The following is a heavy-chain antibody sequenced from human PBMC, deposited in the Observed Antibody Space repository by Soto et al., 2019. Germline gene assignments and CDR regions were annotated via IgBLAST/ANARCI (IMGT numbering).Heavy chain of an antibody. CDR3: ARSVPDRGSSGLYYFDH. CDR2: SFHTGST. CDR1: GDSISTYY. V-gene: IGHV4-59*01. J-gene: IGHJ4*01. Sequence: PSETLSLTCTVYGDSISTYYWSWIRQPPGKGLEWIGYSFHTGSTNYNPSLKSRVTMSVDTSKNQFSLRMTSVTAADTAVYFCARSVPDRGSSGLYYFDHWGHGTLVTVSS. D-gene: IGHD6-19*01.